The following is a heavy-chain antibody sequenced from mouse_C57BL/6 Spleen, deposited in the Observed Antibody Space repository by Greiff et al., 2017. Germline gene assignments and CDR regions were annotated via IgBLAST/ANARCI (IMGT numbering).Heavy chain of an antibody. J-gene: IGHJ1*03. V-gene: IGHV8-8*01. CDR2: IWWDDDK. CDR3: TRSINTMIPRWYIDV. D-gene: IGHD1-1*01. Sequence: QVTLKESGPGILQPSQTLSLSCSFSGFSLSTFGMGVGWLRQPSGKGLEWLAHIWWDDDKYYNPALKSRLKISEDTSKNQVFLTIANVHTADTATYYCTRSINTMIPRWYIDVWGTGTTVTVSS. CDR1: GFSLSTFGMG.